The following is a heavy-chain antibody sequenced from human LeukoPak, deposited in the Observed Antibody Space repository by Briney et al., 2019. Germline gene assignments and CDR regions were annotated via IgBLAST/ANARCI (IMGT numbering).Heavy chain of an antibody. Sequence: ASVKVSCKASGYTFTSYYMHWVRQAPGQGLEWMGIINPSGGSTSYAQKFQGRVTMTRDTSTSTVYVGLSSLRSEDTAVYYCARGRDIVVVVAADGMDVWGQGTTVTVSS. V-gene: IGHV1-46*01. D-gene: IGHD2-15*01. J-gene: IGHJ6*02. CDR2: INPSGGST. CDR3: ARGRDIVVVVAADGMDV. CDR1: GYTFTSYY.